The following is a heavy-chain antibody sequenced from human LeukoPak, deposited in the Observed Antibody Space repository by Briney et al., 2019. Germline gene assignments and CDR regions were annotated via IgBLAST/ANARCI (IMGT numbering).Heavy chain of an antibody. CDR3: ARVRGCGDCRNALEI. CDR2: TSYDGDSK. V-gene: IGHV3-30*03. D-gene: IGHD2-21*02. Sequence: GGSLRLSCAASGFTFSYYAMHWVRQAPGKGLEWVAVTSYDGDSKYYADSVKGRFTISRDKSKDTLYLQMNSLRGEDTAVYYCARVRGCGDCRNALEIWGQGTMVTVSS. CDR1: GFTFSYYA. J-gene: IGHJ3*02.